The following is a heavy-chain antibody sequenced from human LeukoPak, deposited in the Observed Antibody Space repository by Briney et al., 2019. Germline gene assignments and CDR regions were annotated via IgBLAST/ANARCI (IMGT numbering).Heavy chain of an antibody. CDR1: GYTFTIYD. J-gene: IGHJ5*02. CDR2: MNPDSGNT. D-gene: IGHD4/OR15-4a*01. Sequence: GASVKVSCKASGYTFTIYDINWVRQAAGQGLEWMGWMNPDSGNTDFAQKFQGRVTMTRNTSISTAYMELSSLTSEDTAVYYCAVLLPADYLDPWGQGTLVTVSS. V-gene: IGHV1-8*01. CDR3: AVLLPADYLDP.